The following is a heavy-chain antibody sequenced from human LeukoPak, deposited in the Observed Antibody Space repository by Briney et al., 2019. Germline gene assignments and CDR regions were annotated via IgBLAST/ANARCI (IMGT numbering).Heavy chain of an antibody. D-gene: IGHD2/OR15-2a*01. J-gene: IGHJ4*02. Sequence: GGSLRLSCAASGFTFSSYWMGWVRQAPGKGLEWVAHIKENGSEKYYVDSVKGRSTISRDNAKNSLYLQMNSLRAEDTAVYYCAKVTSYSNTVDYWGQGTLVTVSS. CDR2: IKENGSEK. V-gene: IGHV3-7*01. CDR1: GFTFSSYW. CDR3: AKVTSYSNTVDY.